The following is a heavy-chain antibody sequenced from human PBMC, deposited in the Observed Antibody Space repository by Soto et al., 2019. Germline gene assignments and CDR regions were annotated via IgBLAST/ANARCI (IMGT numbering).Heavy chain of an antibody. CDR2: IYHSGST. CDR1: GGSISSGGYS. CDR3: ARVPDR. D-gene: IGHD2-2*01. Sequence: SETLCLSCAISGGSISSGGYSWSWIRQPPGKGLEWIGYIYHSGSTYYNPSLKSRVTISVDRSKNQFSLKLSSVTAADTAVYYCARVPDRWGQGTLVTVSS. V-gene: IGHV4-30-2*01. J-gene: IGHJ5*02.